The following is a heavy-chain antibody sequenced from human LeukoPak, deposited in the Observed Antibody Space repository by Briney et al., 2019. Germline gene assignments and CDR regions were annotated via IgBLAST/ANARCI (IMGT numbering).Heavy chain of an antibody. CDR3: ARDRGWGLSLDY. D-gene: IGHD3-16*02. CDR2: INHSGST. J-gene: IGHJ4*02. V-gene: IGHV4-34*01. Sequence: SETLSLTCAVYGGSFSGYYWSWIRQPPGKGLEWIGEINHSGSTNYNPSLKSRVTISVDTSKNQFSLKLSSVTAADTAVYYCARDRGWGLSLDYWGQGALVTVSS. CDR1: GGSFSGYY.